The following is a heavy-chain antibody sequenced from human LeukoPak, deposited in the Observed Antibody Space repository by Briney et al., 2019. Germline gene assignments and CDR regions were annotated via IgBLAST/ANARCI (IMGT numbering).Heavy chain of an antibody. D-gene: IGHD3-22*01. CDR1: GFTFSIAW. V-gene: IGHV3-15*01. CDR3: TTERGTAGYYKWRLVDY. J-gene: IGHJ4*02. CDR2: VKSKTDGGTA. Sequence: GGSLRLSCAASGFTFSIAWMSWVRQAPGKGLEWVGRVKSKTDGGTADYAAPVKDRFTISRDDSKNMLYLQMNSLKTEDTAVYFCTTERGTAGYYKWRLVDYWGQGTLVTVSS.